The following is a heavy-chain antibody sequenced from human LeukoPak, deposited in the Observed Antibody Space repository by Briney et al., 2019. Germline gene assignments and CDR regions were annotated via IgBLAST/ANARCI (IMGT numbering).Heavy chain of an antibody. CDR1: GFTVSSSY. CDR3: AKFTGDPTLFDY. Sequence: GGSLRLSCAASGFTVSSSYMNWVRQAPGKGLEWVSAISGSGGSTYYADSVKGRFTISRDNSKNTLYLQMNSLRAEDTAVYYCAKFTGDPTLFDYWGQGTLVTVSS. CDR2: ISGSGGST. J-gene: IGHJ4*02. V-gene: IGHV3-23*01. D-gene: IGHD2-21*01.